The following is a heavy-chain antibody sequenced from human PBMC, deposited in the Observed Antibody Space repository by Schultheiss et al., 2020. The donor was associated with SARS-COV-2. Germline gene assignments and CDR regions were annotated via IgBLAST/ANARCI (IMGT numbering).Heavy chain of an antibody. CDR1: GGSFSGYY. Sequence: SETLSLTCAVYGGSFSGYYWSWIRQPPGKGLEWIGEINHSGSTNYNPSLKSRVTISVDTSKNQFSLKLSSVTAADTAVYYCARGRYSSSWYYFDYWGQGTLVTVSS. CDR2: INHSGST. V-gene: IGHV4-34*01. D-gene: IGHD6-13*01. J-gene: IGHJ4*02. CDR3: ARGRYSSSWYYFDY.